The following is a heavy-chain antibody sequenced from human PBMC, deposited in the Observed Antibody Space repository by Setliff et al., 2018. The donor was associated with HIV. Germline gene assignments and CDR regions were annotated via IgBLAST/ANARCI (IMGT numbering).Heavy chain of an antibody. CDR2: ISPKYGGT. D-gene: IGHD1-26*01. CDR3: ARDHHSGRGSNFPWYSDL. Sequence: ASVKVSCKASGYSFSDYYIHWVRQAPGHGFQWMGWISPKYGGTNYAQNFQGRVTMTRDTSISTAYMELSSLGSDDTAVYFCARDHHSGRGSNFPWYSDLWGRGTLVTVSS. J-gene: IGHJ2*01. CDR1: GYSFSDYY. V-gene: IGHV1-2*02.